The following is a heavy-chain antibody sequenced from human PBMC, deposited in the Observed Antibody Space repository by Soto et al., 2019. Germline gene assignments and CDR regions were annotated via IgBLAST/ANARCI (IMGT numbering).Heavy chain of an antibody. Sequence: QVQLVESGGGVVQPGRSLRLSCAASGFTFSSYAMHWVRQAPGKGLEWVAVISYDGSNKYYADSVKGRFTISRDNSKNRLYLQMNSLRAEDTAVYYCARGPDGWYFDYWGQGTLVTVSS. J-gene: IGHJ4*02. D-gene: IGHD6-19*01. V-gene: IGHV3-30-3*01. CDR2: ISYDGSNK. CDR1: GFTFSSYA. CDR3: ARGPDGWYFDY.